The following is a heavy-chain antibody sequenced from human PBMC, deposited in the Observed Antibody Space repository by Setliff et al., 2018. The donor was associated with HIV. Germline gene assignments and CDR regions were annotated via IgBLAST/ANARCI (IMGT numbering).Heavy chain of an antibody. CDR1: GDTDFY. J-gene: IGHJ4*02. Sequence: SETLSLTCTVSGDTDFYWNWIRQPPGKGLEWIGYIHASGKTNYNPSLKSRVAISLDTSKMQFSLHLTSVTAADTAVYYCATLDPSGGNFLAYWGQGTLVTVSS. V-gene: IGHV4-4*09. CDR2: IHASGKT. CDR3: ATLDPSGGNFLAY. D-gene: IGHD2-21*02.